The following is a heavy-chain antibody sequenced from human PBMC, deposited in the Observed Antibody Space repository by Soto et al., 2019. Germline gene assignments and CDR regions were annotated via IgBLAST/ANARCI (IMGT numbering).Heavy chain of an antibody. D-gene: IGHD3-10*01. CDR3: ATSPVPHQKVLWFGELSPSFDY. CDR2: IYYSGST. J-gene: IGHJ4*02. CDR1: GVSISSYY. V-gene: IGHV4-59*01. Sequence: SETLSLTCTVSGVSISSYYWSWIRQPPGKGLEWIGYIYYSGSTNYNPSLKSRVTISVDTSKNQFSLKLSSVTAADTAVYYCATSPVPHQKVLWFGELSPSFDYWGQGTLVTVSS.